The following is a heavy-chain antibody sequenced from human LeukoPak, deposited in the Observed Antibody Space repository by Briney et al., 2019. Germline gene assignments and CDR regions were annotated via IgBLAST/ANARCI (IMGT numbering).Heavy chain of an antibody. CDR1: GFTFSSYG. J-gene: IGHJ4*02. CDR3: AKDLGYCSGGSCFPRGPFDY. CDR2: ISYDGSNK. D-gene: IGHD2-15*01. V-gene: IGHV3-30*18. Sequence: PGGSLRLSCAASGFTFSSYGMHWVRQARGKGLEWVAVISYDGSNKYYADSVKGRFTISRDNSKNTLYLQMNSLRAEDTAVYYCAKDLGYCSGGSCFPRGPFDYWGQGTLVTVSS.